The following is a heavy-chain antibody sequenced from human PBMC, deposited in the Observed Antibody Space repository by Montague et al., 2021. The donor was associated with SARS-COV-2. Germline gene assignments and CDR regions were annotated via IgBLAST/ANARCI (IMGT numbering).Heavy chain of an antibody. J-gene: IGHJ4*02. D-gene: IGHD6-19*01. CDR1: GFTFNNYA. V-gene: IGHV3-30*09. CDR3: ARASLIKARIAVAGTTVY. Sequence: SLRLSCAASGFTFNNYAMHWVRQAPGKGLEWVAIISYDGSNKYYADSVKGRFAISRDNSKNTLYLQMNSLRAEDTAVYYCARASLIKARIAVAGTTVYWGQGTLVTISS. CDR2: ISYDGSNK.